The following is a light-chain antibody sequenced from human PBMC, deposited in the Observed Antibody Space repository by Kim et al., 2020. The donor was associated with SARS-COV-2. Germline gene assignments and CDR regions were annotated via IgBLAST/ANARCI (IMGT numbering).Light chain of an antibody. Sequence: QKVTIYCTGRPTNIRRGYALHWYTQIPGTAPKLLIYGNSNRPSGVPDRFSGSKSGTPASLAITGLQAEDEADYYGQSYDSSLSGSVFGGGTQLTVL. V-gene: IGLV1-40*01. CDR2: GNS. CDR1: PTNIRRGYA. J-gene: IGLJ2*01. CDR3: QSYDSSLSGSV.